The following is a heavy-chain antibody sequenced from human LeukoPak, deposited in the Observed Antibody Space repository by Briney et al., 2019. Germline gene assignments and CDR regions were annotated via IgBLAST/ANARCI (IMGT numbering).Heavy chain of an antibody. CDR1: GYTFTRYA. CDR2: VNGDNGDT. J-gene: IGHJ5*02. V-gene: IGHV1-3*01. CDR3: ARDAHGKAPGWFDP. Sequence: GASVKVSCKASGYTFTRYALHWVRQAPGQRLEWMGWVNGDNGDTKYSQKFQGRVTITKGTSASVVYMELSSLTSEDTAVYYCARDAHGKAPGWFDPWGQGTLVTVSS. D-gene: IGHD4-23*01.